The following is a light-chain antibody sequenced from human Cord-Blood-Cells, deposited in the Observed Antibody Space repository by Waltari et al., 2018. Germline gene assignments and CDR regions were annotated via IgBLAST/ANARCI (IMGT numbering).Light chain of an antibody. Sequence: DIQMTQSPSSLSASVGDRVTITCQASQDISNYLNWYQQKPGKAPKLLIYDASNLETGVPSRFRASGSGTDFTFTISSLQPEDIATYYCQQYDNLPYTFGQGTKLEIK. V-gene: IGKV1-33*01. CDR1: QDISNY. J-gene: IGKJ2*01. CDR3: QQYDNLPYT. CDR2: DAS.